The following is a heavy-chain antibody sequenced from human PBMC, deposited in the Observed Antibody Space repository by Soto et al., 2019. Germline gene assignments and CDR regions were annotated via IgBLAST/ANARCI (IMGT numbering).Heavy chain of an antibody. V-gene: IGHV3-30-3*01. CDR2: ISYDGSNK. J-gene: IGHJ5*02. CDR3: ARDNGKDNAFSRNWFDP. Sequence: KGLEWVAVISYDGSNKYYADSVKGRFTISRDNSKNTQYLQMNSLRAEDTAVYYCARDNGKDNAFSRNWFDPWGQATLLSVSS. D-gene: IGHD2-15*01.